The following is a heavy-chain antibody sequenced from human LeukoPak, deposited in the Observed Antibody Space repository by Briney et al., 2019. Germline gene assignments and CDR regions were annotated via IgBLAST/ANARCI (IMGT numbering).Heavy chain of an antibody. CDR2: INPNSGGT. Sequence: ASVKVSCKASGYTFTGYYMHWVRQAPGQGLEWMGWINPNSGGTNYAQKFQGRVTMTRDTSISTAYMELSRLRSDDTAVYYCAREDNWNDVDAFDIWGQGTMVTVSS. CDR3: AREDNWNDVDAFDI. V-gene: IGHV1-2*02. D-gene: IGHD1-1*01. J-gene: IGHJ3*02. CDR1: GYTFTGYY.